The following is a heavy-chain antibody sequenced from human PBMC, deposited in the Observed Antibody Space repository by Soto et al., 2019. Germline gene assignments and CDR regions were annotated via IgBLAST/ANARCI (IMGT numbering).Heavy chain of an antibody. CDR1: GGSVSSSSYY. Sequence: SETLSLTCTVSGGSVSSSSYYWGWVRQPPGKGLEWIGNVYYSGSTYYNPSLESRVTISADKSKNQFSLKLSSVTAADTAVYYCARVGYGDYVFDYWGQGTLVTVSS. CDR2: VYYSGST. J-gene: IGHJ4*02. D-gene: IGHD4-17*01. V-gene: IGHV4-39*07. CDR3: ARVGYGDYVFDY.